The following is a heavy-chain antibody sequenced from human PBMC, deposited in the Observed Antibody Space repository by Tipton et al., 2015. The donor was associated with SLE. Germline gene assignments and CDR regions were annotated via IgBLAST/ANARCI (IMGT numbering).Heavy chain of an antibody. D-gene: IGHD4-17*01. J-gene: IGHJ4*02. V-gene: IGHV4-59*02. CDR3: ARDPDYGDPGTFDY. Sequence: VKPSETLSLTCSVSGGAVIHNYWSWIRQPPGKGLEWIGYIHSSGTTKYNSSLRSRVTISVDTSKNQFSLRLTSVTAADAAVYYCARDPDYGDPGTFDYWGQGTLVTVSS. CDR1: GGAVIHNY. CDR2: IHSSGTT.